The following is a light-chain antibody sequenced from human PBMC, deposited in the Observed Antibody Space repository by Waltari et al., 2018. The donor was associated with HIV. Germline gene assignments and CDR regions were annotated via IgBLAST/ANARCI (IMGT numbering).Light chain of an antibody. CDR3: QQYYSTPYT. J-gene: IGKJ2*01. Sequence: DIVMSLSPDSLAVSLGARATINCRCSQTVLSSSNNKNDLSWYKQKAGQPPKLLIYGASTRESGVPDRFSGSGSGTDFTFTISSLQAEDVAIYYCQQYYSTPYTFGQATKLEIK. CDR1: QTVLSSSNNKND. V-gene: IGKV4-1*01. CDR2: GAS.